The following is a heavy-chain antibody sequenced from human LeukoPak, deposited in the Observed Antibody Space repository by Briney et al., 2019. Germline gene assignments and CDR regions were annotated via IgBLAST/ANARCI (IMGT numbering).Heavy chain of an antibody. CDR1: GFTFSSYA. J-gene: IGHJ4*02. D-gene: IGHD1-26*01. CDR3: ANHEAVGATPFDY. Sequence: GGSLRLSCAASGFTFSSYAMSWVRQAAGKGLEWVSVIRGSGGSTYYADSVKGRFTISRDNSKNTLYLQMNSLRAEDTAIYYCANHEAVGATPFDYWGQGTRVTVSS. V-gene: IGHV3-23*01. CDR2: IRGSGGST.